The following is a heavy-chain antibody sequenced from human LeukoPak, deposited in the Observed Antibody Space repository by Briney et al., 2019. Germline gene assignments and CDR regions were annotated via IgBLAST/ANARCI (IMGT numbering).Heavy chain of an antibody. CDR2: IRDSGET. J-gene: IGHJ5*02. CDR3: ARDRAVTQDWVEFDP. CDR1: GFSVSNYY. V-gene: IGHV3-66*03. D-gene: IGHD4-17*01. Sequence: QTGGSLRLSCAGSGFSVSNYYMSWVRQAPGKGLEWVSLIRDSGETFYADSVKGRFTIPRDNSKNTMYLQMNRLRVEDTAVYFCARDRAVTQDWVEFDPWGQGTLVTVSS.